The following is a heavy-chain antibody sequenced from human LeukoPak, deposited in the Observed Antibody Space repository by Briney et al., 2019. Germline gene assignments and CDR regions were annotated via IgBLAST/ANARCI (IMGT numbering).Heavy chain of an antibody. CDR1: GFTFSSYG. CDR3: AVEYGDKRIVDY. V-gene: IGHV3-30*02. Sequence: PVGSLRLSCAASGFTFSSYGMHWVRQAPGKGLEWVAFIRYDGSNKYYADSVKGRFTISRDNSKNTLYLQMNSLRAEDTAVYYCAVEYGDKRIVDYWGQGTLVTVSS. J-gene: IGHJ4*02. D-gene: IGHD4-17*01. CDR2: IRYDGSNK.